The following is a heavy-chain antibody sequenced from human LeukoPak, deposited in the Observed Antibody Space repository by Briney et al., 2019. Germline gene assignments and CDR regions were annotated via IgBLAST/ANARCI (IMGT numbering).Heavy chain of an antibody. D-gene: IGHD1-26*01. V-gene: IGHV5-51*01. CDR3: ARQSTWGYSFAGMDV. Sequence: GESLKISCKGSGYSFTSYWIGWVRQMPGKGLEWMEIIYPGDSDTRYSPSSQGQVTISADRSISTAYLQWSSLKASDTAMYYCARQSTWGYSFAGMDVWGQGTTVTVSS. CDR1: GYSFTSYW. J-gene: IGHJ6*02. CDR2: IYPGDSDT.